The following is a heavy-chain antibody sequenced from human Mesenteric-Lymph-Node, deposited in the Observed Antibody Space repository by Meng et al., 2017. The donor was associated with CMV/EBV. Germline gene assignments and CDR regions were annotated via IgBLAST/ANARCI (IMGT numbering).Heavy chain of an antibody. Sequence: GESLKISCAASGFNFNNHWMLWVRQAPGKGLMWVSRVRNDGGGITYPDSVKGRFTISRDNAKNTLYLQMNSLRAEDTAVYYCARPIILAGGTDGWFDPWGQGTLVTVSS. V-gene: IGHV3-74*01. CDR1: GFNFNNHW. D-gene: IGHD6-13*01. CDR2: VRNDGGGI. CDR3: ARPIILAGGTDGWFDP. J-gene: IGHJ5*02.